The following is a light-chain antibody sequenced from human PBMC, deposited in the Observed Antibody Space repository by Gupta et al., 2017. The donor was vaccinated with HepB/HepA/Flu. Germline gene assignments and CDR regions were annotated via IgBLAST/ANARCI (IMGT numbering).Light chain of an antibody. CDR2: GAS. CDR3: QQYCGSPLT. CDR1: QSVRSSY. V-gene: IGKV3-20*01. Sequence: EIVLTQSPGTLSLSPGERATLSCRASQSVRSSYLAWYQQKPGQAPRLLIYGASTRTTGIPDRFSGSGSGTDFTLTISRLEPGDFAVYYCQQYCGSPLTFGQGTKVEIK. J-gene: IGKJ1*01.